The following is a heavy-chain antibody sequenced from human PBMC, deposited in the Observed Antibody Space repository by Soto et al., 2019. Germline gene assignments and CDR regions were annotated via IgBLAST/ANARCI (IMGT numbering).Heavy chain of an antibody. CDR2: IHYSGST. J-gene: IGHJ5*02. CDR3: ARSINP. V-gene: IGHV4-31*03. CDR1: GGSISSGGYY. D-gene: IGHD3-10*01. Sequence: QVQLQESGPGLVKPSQTLSLTCTVSGGSISSGGYYWSWIRQHPGKGLEWIGYIHYSGSTFSNPSXKGXVTISVDTSKTQFSLKLSSVTAADTAVFYCARSINPWGQGTLVTVSS.